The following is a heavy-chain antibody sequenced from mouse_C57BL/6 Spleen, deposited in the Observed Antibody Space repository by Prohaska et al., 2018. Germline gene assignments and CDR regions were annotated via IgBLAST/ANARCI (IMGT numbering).Heavy chain of an antibody. CDR3: ARSGYYGFDY. D-gene: IGHD1-1*01. V-gene: IGHV1-82*01. J-gene: IGHJ2*01. CDR1: GYAFSSSW. Sequence: TSCKASGYAFSSSWMNWVKQRPGKGLEWIGRIYPGDGDTNYNGKFKGKATLTADKSSSTAYMQFSSLTSEDSAVYFCARSGYYGFDYWGQGTTLTVSS. CDR2: IYPGDGDT.